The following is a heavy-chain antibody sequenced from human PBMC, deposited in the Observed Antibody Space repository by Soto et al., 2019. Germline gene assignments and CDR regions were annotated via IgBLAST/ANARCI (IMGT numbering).Heavy chain of an antibody. J-gene: IGHJ4*02. CDR3: ARDDYRYSSGWSRF. Sequence: GGSLRLSCTTSGFTFSHYAIHWGRQAPGKGLERLTVISYDGNNKHYADSAKGRFTISRANSTNTEYLQMNSLRPEDTAVYFCARDDYRYSSGWSRFWGQGTLVTVSS. D-gene: IGHD6-19*01. CDR1: GFTFSHYA. CDR2: ISYDGNNK. V-gene: IGHV3-30*04.